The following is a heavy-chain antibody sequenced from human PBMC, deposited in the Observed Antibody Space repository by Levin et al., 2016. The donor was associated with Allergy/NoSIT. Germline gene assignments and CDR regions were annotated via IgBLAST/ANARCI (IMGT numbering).Heavy chain of an antibody. J-gene: IGHJ4*02. CDR1: GFTFSSYG. CDR2: ISYDGSNK. V-gene: IGHV3-30*18. Sequence: GESLKISCAASGFTFSSYGMHWVRQAPGKGLEWVAVISYDGSNKYYADSVKGRFTISRDNSKNTLYLQMNSLRAEDTAVYYCAKAYGDYGYYFDYWGQGTLVTVSS. CDR3: AKAYGDYGYYFDY. D-gene: IGHD4-17*01.